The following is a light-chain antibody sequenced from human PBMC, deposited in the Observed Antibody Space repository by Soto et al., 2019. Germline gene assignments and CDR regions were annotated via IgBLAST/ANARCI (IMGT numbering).Light chain of an antibody. V-gene: IGLV2-14*01. CDR2: EIN. Sequence: QSVLTQPASVSGSPGQSITISCTGTSSDVGGYNYVSWYQQHPGKAPKLLIYEINTRPSGVSNRFSGSKSGNTASLTISWLQAEDEGDYYCYSYAGRNIWVFGGGTKLTVL. CDR3: YSYAGRNIWV. J-gene: IGLJ3*02. CDR1: SSDVGGYNY.